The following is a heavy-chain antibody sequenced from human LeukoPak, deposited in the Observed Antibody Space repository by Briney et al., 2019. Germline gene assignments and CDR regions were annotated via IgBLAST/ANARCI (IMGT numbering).Heavy chain of an antibody. D-gene: IGHD6-13*01. CDR2: IYYSGST. CDR1: GGSISSGDYY. J-gene: IGHJ4*02. Sequence: KPSETLSLTCTVSGGSISSGDYYWSWIRQPPGKGPEWIGYIYYSGSTYYNPSLKSRVTISVDTSKNQFSLKLSSVTAADTAVYYCARYSSWYYFDYWGQGTLVTVSS. V-gene: IGHV4-30-4*08. CDR3: ARYSSWYYFDY.